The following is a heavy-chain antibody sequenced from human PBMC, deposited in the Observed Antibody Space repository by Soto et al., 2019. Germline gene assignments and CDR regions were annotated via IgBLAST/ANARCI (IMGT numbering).Heavy chain of an antibody. V-gene: IGHV4-34*01. CDR2: INHSGSP. CDR3: ARSPDSSGYYPRWYYYGMDV. J-gene: IGHJ6*02. CDR1: AGSLIGNY. Sequence: SETLSLTCAVYAGSLIGNYWTWIRQPPGKGLEWIGEINHSGSPNYNPSLKSRVTILLDTSKNQFSLKLTSVTAADTAVYFCARSPDSSGYYPRWYYYGMDVWGQGTTVT. D-gene: IGHD3-22*01.